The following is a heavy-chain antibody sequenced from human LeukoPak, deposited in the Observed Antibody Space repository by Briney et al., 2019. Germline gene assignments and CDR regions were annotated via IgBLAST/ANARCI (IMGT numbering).Heavy chain of an antibody. J-gene: IGHJ5*02. V-gene: IGHV1-8*01. Sequence: ASVKVSCKASGYTFTSYDINWVRQATGQGLEWMGWMNPNSGNTGYAQKFQGRVTTTRNTSISTAYMELSSLRSEDTAVYYCARYTAAAGTFNWFDPWGQGTLVTVSS. CDR3: ARYTAAAGTFNWFDP. CDR2: MNPNSGNT. CDR1: GYTFTSYD. D-gene: IGHD6-13*01.